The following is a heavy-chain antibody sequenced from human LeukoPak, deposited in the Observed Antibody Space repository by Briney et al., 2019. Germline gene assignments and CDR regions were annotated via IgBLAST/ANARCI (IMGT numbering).Heavy chain of an antibody. J-gene: IGHJ4*02. CDR2: ISWNSGSI. D-gene: IGHD6-19*01. Sequence: GGSLRLSCAASGFTFSSYEMNWVRQAPGKGLGWVSGISWNSGSIGYADSVKGRFTISRDNAKNSLYLQMNSLRAEDTALYYCAKGDPIAVAGMFDYWGQGTLVTVSS. CDR3: AKGDPIAVAGMFDY. CDR1: GFTFSSYE. V-gene: IGHV3-9*01.